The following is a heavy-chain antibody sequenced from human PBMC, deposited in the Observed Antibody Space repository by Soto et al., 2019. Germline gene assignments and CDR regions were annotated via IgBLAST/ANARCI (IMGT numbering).Heavy chain of an antibody. Sequence: QVQLVQSGAEVKKPGSSVKVSCKASGGTFSSYSINWVRQAPGQGLEWMGGIIPIFGTAQNAQKFQGRVTITADESASTVYVQLSSLRSEDTAVYYCARVPNIFTVEYYFDYWGQGTLVTVSS. J-gene: IGHJ4*02. CDR1: GGTFSSYS. V-gene: IGHV1-69*01. CDR3: ARVPNIFTVEYYFDY. CDR2: IIPIFGTA. D-gene: IGHD3-9*01.